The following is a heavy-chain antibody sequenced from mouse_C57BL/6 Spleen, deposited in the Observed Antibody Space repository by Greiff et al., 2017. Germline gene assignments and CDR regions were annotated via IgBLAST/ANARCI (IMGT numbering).Heavy chain of an antibody. CDR1: GFSFTSYG. D-gene: IGHD1-1*01. CDR3: AKLDYYCSSYGYFDV. J-gene: IGHJ1*01. Sequence: QVQLKESGPGLVAPSQCLSITCTVSGFSFTSYGVSWVRQPPGKGLEWLGVIWGGGSTNYHSARISRLSIIKANSKSQVFLKLNSLPTADTATYYCAKLDYYCSSYGYFDVWGPGTTVTVSS. V-gene: IGHV2-3*01. CDR2: IWGGGST.